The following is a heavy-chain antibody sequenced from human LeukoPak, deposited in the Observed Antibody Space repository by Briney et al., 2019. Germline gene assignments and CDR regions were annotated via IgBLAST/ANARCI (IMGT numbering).Heavy chain of an antibody. J-gene: IGHJ4*02. V-gene: IGHV4-39*07. CDR1: GDSISSNNYY. CDR3: ARDVVAAVGSFDY. Sequence: SETLSLTCTVSGDSISSNNYYWGWIRQPPGKGLEWIGSISYSGSTYYNPSLKSRVTISLDTSKNQFSLKLSSVTAADTAVYYCARDVVAAVGSFDYWGQGTQVTVSS. CDR2: ISYSGST. D-gene: IGHD2-2*01.